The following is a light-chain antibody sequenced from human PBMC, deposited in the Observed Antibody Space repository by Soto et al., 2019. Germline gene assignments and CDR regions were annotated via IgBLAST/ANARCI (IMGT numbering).Light chain of an antibody. J-gene: IGLJ2*01. CDR3: CSYAGSSTFVV. CDR2: EVS. CDR1: SSDVGNFNL. Sequence: QSVLTQPASVSGSPGQSITISCTGTSSDVGNFNLVSWYQQHPGKAPKLMIYEVSKRPSGFSTRFSGSKSGNTASLTISGLQAEDEAVYYCCSYAGSSTFVVFGGGTQLTVL. V-gene: IGLV2-23*02.